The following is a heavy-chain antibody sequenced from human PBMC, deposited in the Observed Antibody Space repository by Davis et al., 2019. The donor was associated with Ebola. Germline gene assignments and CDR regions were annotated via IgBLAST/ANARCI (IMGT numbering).Heavy chain of an antibody. V-gene: IGHV1-69*13. Sequence: AASVKVSCKASGYTFTSYGISWVRQAPGQGLEWMGGIIPIFGTANYAQKFQGRVTITADESTSTAYMELSSLRSEDTAVYYCARDRLLLWFGELLSERSNWFDPWGQGTLVTVSS. CDR2: IIPIFGTA. CDR3: ARDRLLLWFGELLSERSNWFDP. J-gene: IGHJ5*02. CDR1: GYTFTSYG. D-gene: IGHD3-10*01.